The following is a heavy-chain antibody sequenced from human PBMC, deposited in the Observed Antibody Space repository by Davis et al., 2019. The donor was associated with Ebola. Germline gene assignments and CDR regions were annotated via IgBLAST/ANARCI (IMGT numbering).Heavy chain of an antibody. CDR2: INPSGGST. CDR1: GYTFTSYY. J-gene: IGHJ4*02. V-gene: IGHV1-46*01. CDR3: ARGSAVSGYDHKSRFDY. D-gene: IGHD5-12*01. Sequence: ASVKVSCKASGYTFTSYYMHWVRQAPGQGLEWMGIINPSGGSTSYAQKFQGRVIMTTDTSTSTAYMELRSLRSDDTAVYYCARGSAVSGYDHKSRFDYWGRGTLVSVSS.